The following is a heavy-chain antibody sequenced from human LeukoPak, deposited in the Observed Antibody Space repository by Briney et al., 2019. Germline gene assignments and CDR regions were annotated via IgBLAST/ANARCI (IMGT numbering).Heavy chain of an antibody. D-gene: IGHD6-13*01. V-gene: IGHV4-4*02. CDR1: GGSISSSNW. Sequence: PSGTLSLTCAVSGGSISSSNWWSWVRQPPGKGLEWIGEIYHSGSTNYNPSLKSRVTISVDKSKNQFSLKLSSVTAADTAVYYCARETSSWSLWYFDLWGRGTLVTVSS. CDR2: IYHSGST. J-gene: IGHJ2*01. CDR3: ARETSSWSLWYFDL.